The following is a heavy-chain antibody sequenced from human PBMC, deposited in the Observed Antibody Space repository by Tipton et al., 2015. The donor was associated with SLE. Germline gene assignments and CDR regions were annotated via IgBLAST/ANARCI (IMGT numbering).Heavy chain of an antibody. CDR1: GFTFSSYG. CDR2: IWYDGSNK. D-gene: IGHD3-3*01. CDR3: AKDLRPGRFLEWLFDY. V-gene: IGHV3-33*06. J-gene: IGHJ4*02. Sequence: SLRLSCAASGFTFSSYGMHWVRQAPGKGLEWVAVIWYDGSNKYYADSVKGRFTISRDNSKNTLYLQMNSLRAEDTAVYYCAKDLRPGRFLEWLFDYWGQGTLVTVSS.